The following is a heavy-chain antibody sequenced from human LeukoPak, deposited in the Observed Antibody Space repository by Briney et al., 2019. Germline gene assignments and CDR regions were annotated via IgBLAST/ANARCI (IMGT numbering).Heavy chain of an antibody. CDR2: INAGNGNT. Sequence: GASVKVSCKASGYTFTSYAMHWVRQAPGQRLEWMGWINAGNGNTKYSQKFQGRVTITRDTSASTAYMELSSLRSEDTAVYYCARSGRAVAAKTPGTHWYFDLWGRGTLVTVSS. CDR1: GYTFTSYA. D-gene: IGHD6-19*01. CDR3: ARSGRAVAAKTPGTHWYFDL. J-gene: IGHJ2*01. V-gene: IGHV1-3*01.